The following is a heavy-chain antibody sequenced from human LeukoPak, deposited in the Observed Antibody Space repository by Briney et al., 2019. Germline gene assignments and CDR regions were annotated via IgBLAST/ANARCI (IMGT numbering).Heavy chain of an antibody. CDR1: GFTFSDYY. V-gene: IGHV3-11*04. D-gene: IGHD6-6*01. CDR2: ISSSGSTI. CDR3: AREAARFLFDY. J-gene: IGHJ4*02. Sequence: GGSLRLSCAASGFTFSDYYMSWIRQAPGKGLEWVSYISSSGSTIYYADSVKGRFTISRDNTKNSLYLQMNSLRAEDTAVYYCAREAARFLFDYWGQGTLVTVSS.